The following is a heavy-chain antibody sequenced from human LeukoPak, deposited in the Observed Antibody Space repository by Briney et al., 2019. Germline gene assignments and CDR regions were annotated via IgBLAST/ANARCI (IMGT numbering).Heavy chain of an antibody. CDR2: IRSGGNT. CDR1: GFSVSSNY. CDR3: AKEFSFRDGYNHGFDN. D-gene: IGHD5-24*01. V-gene: IGHV3-53*01. Sequence: PGGSPRLSCAASGFSVSSNYMGWVRQAPGKGLEWVSVIRSGGNTEHADSVKGRFTISRDNSKNTLYLQMNSLRADDTAVYYCAKEFSFRDGYNHGFDNWGQGTLVTVSS. J-gene: IGHJ4*02.